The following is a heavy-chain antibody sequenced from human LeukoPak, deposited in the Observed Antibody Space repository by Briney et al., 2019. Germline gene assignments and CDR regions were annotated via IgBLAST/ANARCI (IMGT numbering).Heavy chain of an antibody. CDR1: GGSFSGYY. CDR2: INHSGST. CDR3: ARRGGGKIDS. D-gene: IGHD2-15*01. Sequence: PSETLSLTCAVYGGSFSGYYWSWIRQPPGKGLVWIGEINHSGSTNYNPSLKSRVTISVDTSKNQFSLKVSSVTAADTAVYYCARRGGGKIDSWGQGTLVTVSS. J-gene: IGHJ4*02. V-gene: IGHV4-34*01.